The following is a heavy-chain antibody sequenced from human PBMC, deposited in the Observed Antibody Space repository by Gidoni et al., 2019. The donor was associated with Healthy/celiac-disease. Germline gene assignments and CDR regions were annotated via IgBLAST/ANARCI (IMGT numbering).Heavy chain of an antibody. V-gene: IGHV3-48*02. D-gene: IGHD4-17*01. CDR2: ISSSSSTI. CDR3: SSDCQDYGDYYAVDI. CDR1: GLTFRSYS. Sequence: EVQLVSAGGGLVPPGGSLQLCWAASGLTFRSYSMNWVRQATGKGLEWGAYISSSSSTIYYADSVKGRFTISRDNDKNSLYLQMNSLRDEDTAVYYCSSDCQDYGDYYAVDIWGQGTMVTVSS. J-gene: IGHJ3*02.